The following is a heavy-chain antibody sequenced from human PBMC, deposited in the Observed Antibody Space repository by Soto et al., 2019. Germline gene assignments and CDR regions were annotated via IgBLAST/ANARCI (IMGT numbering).Heavy chain of an antibody. CDR1: GGSFSDYY. Sequence: QVRLQQWGAGLLKPSETLPLTCAVYGGSFSDYYWSWIRQPPGKGLEWIGEINHSGSTNYNPSLKSRVTISVDTSKNQFSLKLNSVTAADTAVYYWAREVPSRYFDLWGRGPPVTVSS. CDR2: INHSGST. CDR3: AREVPSRYFDL. V-gene: IGHV4-34*01. J-gene: IGHJ2*01. D-gene: IGHD3-10*01.